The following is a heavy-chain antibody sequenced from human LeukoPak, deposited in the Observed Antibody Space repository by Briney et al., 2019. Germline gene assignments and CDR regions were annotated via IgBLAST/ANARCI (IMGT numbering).Heavy chain of an antibody. CDR3: ASPNGMVRGVKDY. CDR2: IIPILGIA. Sequence: GSSVKVSCKASGGTFSSYTISWVRQAPGQGLEWMGRIIPILGIANYAQKFQGRVTITADKSTSTAYMELSSLRSEDTAVYYCASPNGMVRGVKDYWGQGTLVTVSS. CDR1: GGTFSSYT. D-gene: IGHD3-10*01. J-gene: IGHJ4*02. V-gene: IGHV1-69*02.